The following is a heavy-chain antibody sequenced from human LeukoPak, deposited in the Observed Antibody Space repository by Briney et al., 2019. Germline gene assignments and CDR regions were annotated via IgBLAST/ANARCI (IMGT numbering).Heavy chain of an antibody. V-gene: IGHV3-23*01. CDR3: AKEGTAAAGSLDY. D-gene: IGHD6-13*01. J-gene: IGHJ4*02. CDR1: GFTFSAFA. Sequence: GGSLRLSCAASGFTFSAFAMTWVRQAPGKGLEWVSTITDDGYNTYSADSVKGRITFSRDNSKNTLSLQLRSLRAEDTAVYYCAKEGTAAAGSLDYWGQGTLVTVSS. CDR2: ITDDGYNT.